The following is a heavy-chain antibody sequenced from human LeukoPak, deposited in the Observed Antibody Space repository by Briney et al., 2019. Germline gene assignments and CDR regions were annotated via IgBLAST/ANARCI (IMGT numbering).Heavy chain of an antibody. V-gene: IGHV3-30*18. CDR2: ISYDGSNK. J-gene: IGHJ4*02. CDR3: AKDRNKKNYFDY. CDR1: GFTFSSYG. Sequence: GGSLRLSCAASGFTFSSYGMHWVRQAPGKGLEWVAVISYDGSNKYYADSVKGRFTISRDNSKNTLYLQMNSLRAEDTAVYYCAKDRNKKNYFDYWGQGTLVTVSS.